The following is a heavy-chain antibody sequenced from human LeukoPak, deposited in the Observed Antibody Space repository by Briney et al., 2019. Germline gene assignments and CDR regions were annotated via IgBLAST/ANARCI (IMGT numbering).Heavy chain of an antibody. V-gene: IGHV4-34*01. CDR3: ARLKDFRFLPGYSDPHGWFDP. D-gene: IGHD3-9*01. J-gene: IGHJ5*02. CDR1: GYFINSGYY. Sequence: PSETLSLTCTVSGYFINSGYYWSWIRQPPGKGLEWIGEINHSGSTNYNPSLKSRVTISVDTSKNQFSLKLSSVTAADTAVYYCARLKDFRFLPGYSDPHGWFDPWGQGTLVTVSS. CDR2: INHSGST.